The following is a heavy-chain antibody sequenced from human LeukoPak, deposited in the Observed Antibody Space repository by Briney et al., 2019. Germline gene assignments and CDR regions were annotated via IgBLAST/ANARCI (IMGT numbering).Heavy chain of an antibody. CDR2: ISSSSTYI. D-gene: IGHD6-13*01. Sequence: GGSLRLSCAASRFTFSSYNMKWVRQAPGKGLEWVSSISSSSTYIYYADSVKGRFTISRDNAKNSLYLQMNSLRAEDTAVYYCARSPWGSNWYNDAFDIWGQGTMVTVSS. J-gene: IGHJ3*02. CDR3: ARSPWGSNWYNDAFDI. V-gene: IGHV3-21*01. CDR1: RFTFSSYN.